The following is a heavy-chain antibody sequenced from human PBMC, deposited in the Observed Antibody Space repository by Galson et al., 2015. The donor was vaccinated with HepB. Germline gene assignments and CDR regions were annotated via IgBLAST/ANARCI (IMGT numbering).Heavy chain of an antibody. D-gene: IGHD6-19*01. Sequence: SLRLSCAASGFTFSYYAMAWVRQAPGKGLEWISAITPSGGNTYSADSMKGRFFLSRDNSQNTLFLQMNSLRADDTAIYFCAKVFPEKTDGWYRQALYYFDSWGQGTRVTVSS. V-gene: IGHV3-23*01. CDR3: AKVFPEKTDGWYRQALYYFDS. CDR2: ITPSGGNT. CDR1: GFTFSYYA. J-gene: IGHJ4*02.